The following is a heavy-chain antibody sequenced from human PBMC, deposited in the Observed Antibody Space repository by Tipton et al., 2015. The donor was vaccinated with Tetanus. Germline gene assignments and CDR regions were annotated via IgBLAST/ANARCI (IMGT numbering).Heavy chain of an antibody. Sequence: TLSLTCTVSGGLITTGGYSWGWIRQLPGQGLEWLGYIYQTDSTYYNPSVTSRLTLSLQRSKNQVSLKLISVTAADTAVYYCARANNEYPKKGPFDSWGQGILVIVSS. V-gene: IGHV4-30-2*01. CDR1: GGLITTGGYS. D-gene: IGHD2/OR15-2a*01. CDR2: IYQTDST. CDR3: ARANNEYPKKGPFDS. J-gene: IGHJ4*02.